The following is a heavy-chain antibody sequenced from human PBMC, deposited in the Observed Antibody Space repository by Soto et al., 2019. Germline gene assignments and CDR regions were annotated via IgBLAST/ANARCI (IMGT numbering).Heavy chain of an antibody. Sequence: GGSLRLSCAASGFTLSSYWMHWVRQAPGRGLVWVSRISSDGSSTSYADSVKGRFTISRDNAKNTLYLQMDSLRADDTAVYFCARGIGYSAQDYWGQGTLVTVSS. V-gene: IGHV3-74*01. CDR3: ARGIGYSAQDY. CDR2: ISSDGSST. D-gene: IGHD1-1*01. J-gene: IGHJ4*02. CDR1: GFTLSSYW.